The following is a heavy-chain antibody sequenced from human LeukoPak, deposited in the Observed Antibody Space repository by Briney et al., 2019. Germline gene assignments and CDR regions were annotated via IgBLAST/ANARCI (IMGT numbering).Heavy chain of an antibody. D-gene: IGHD3-10*01. V-gene: IGHV4-4*07. CDR1: DGSISSYY. CDR3: ARDDSYGSGSYHY. J-gene: IGHJ4*02. CDR2: IYTSGST. Sequence: SETLSLTCTVSDGSISSYYWSWIRQPAGKGLEWIGRIYTSGSTNYNPSLKSRVTMSVDTSKTQFSLKLSSVTAADTAVYYCARDDSYGSGSYHYWGQGTLVTVSS.